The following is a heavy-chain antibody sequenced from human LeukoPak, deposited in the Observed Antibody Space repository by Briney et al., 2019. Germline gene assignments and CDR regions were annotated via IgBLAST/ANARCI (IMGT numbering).Heavy chain of an antibody. J-gene: IGHJ4*02. V-gene: IGHV3-15*01. CDR3: TATLYDSSGYYLDY. CDR2: IKSKTDGGTT. Sequence: PGGSLRLSCAASGFTFSNAWMSWVRQAPGKGLEWVGRIKSKTDGGTTDYAAPVKGRFTISRDDSKNTLYLQMNSLKTEDTAVCYCTATLYDSSGYYLDYWGQGTLVTVSS. D-gene: IGHD3-22*01. CDR1: GFTFSNAW.